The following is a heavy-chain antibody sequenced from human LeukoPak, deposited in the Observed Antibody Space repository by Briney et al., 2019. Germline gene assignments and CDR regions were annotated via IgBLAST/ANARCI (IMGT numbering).Heavy chain of an antibody. CDR2: INPNSGGT. V-gene: IGHV1-2*02. J-gene: IGHJ4*02. CDR1: GYTFTGYY. CDR3: AREVAVADYFDY. Sequence: ASVKVSCKASGYTFTGYYMHWVRQAPGQGLERMGWINPNSGGTNYAQKFQGRVTMTRDTSISTAYMELSRLRSDDTAVYYCAREVAVADYFDYWGQGTLVTVSS. D-gene: IGHD6-19*01.